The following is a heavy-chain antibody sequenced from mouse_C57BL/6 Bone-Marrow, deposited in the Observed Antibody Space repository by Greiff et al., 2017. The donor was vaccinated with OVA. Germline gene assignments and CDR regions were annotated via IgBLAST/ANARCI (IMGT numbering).Heavy chain of an antibody. CDR1: GFSLPCYG. J-gene: IGHJ4*01. CDR2: IWSGGST. D-gene: IGHD1-1*01. Sequence: QVQLQQSGPGLVQPSQSLSITCTVSGFSLPCYGVHWVRQSPGKGLEWLGVIWSGGSTDYNAAFISRLSISKDNSESQVFFKMNSLQADDTAIYYCARRATTVVGGAMDYWGQGTSVTVSS. V-gene: IGHV2-2*01. CDR3: ARRATTVVGGAMDY.